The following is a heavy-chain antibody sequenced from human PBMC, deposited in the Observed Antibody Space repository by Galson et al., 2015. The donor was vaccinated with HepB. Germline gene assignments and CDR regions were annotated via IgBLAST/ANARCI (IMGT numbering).Heavy chain of an antibody. D-gene: IGHD2-15*01. CDR1: GYTFSSYS. Sequence: SVKVSCKASGYTFSSYSITWVRQAPGQGLEWVGWISPHNRYTNYAQNFQGRVTVTTDTSTNTAYMELRSLRSDDTAIYYCARGAVVVAVGATENNWFDPWGRGTLVTVSS. CDR3: ARGAVVVAVGATENNWFDP. CDR2: ISPHNRYT. J-gene: IGHJ5*02. V-gene: IGHV1-18*01.